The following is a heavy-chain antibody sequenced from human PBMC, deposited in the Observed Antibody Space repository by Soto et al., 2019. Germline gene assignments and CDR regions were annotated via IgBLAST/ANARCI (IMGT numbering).Heavy chain of an antibody. J-gene: IGHJ3*02. Sequence: PSETLSLTCAVYGGSFSGYYWSWIRQPPGKGLEWIGEINHSGSTNYNPSLKSRVTISVDTSKNQFSLKLSSVTAADTAVYYCARDSSKRRAFDIWGKGTMVTVSS. CDR2: INHSGST. CDR1: GGSFSGYY. V-gene: IGHV4-34*01. CDR3: ARDSSKRRAFDI. D-gene: IGHD4-4*01.